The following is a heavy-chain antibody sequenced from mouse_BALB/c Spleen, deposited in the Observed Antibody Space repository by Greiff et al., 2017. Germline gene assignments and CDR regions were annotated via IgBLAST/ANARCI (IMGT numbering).Heavy chain of an antibody. CDR2: ISDGGSYT. CDR1: GFTFSDYY. Sequence: EVQLVESGGGLVKPGGSLKLSCAASGFTFSDYYMYWVRQTPEKRLEWVATISDGGSYTYYPDSVKGRFTISRDNAKNNLYLQMSSLKSEDTAMYYCARGGGITYWYFDVWGAGTTVTVSS. D-gene: IGHD2-4*01. CDR3: ARGGGITYWYFDV. V-gene: IGHV5-4*02. J-gene: IGHJ1*01.